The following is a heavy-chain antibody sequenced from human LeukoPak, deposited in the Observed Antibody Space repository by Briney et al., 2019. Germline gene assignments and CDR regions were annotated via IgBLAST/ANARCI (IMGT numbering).Heavy chain of an antibody. J-gene: IGHJ3*02. CDR2: IYYSGST. CDR3: ARVDGRAFDI. CDR1: GGSISSSSYY. D-gene: IGHD5-12*01. Sequence: SETLSLTCTVSGGSISSSSYYWGWIRQPPGKGLEWIGYIYYSGSTNYNPSLKSRVTISVDTSKNQFSLKLSSVTAADTAVYYCARVDGRAFDIWGQGTMVTVSS. V-gene: IGHV4-61*05.